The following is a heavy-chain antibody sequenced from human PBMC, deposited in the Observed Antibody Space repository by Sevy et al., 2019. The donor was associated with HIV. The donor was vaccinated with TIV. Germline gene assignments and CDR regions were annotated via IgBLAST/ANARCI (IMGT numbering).Heavy chain of an antibody. Sequence: GGSLRLTCAASGFTFSKAWMNWVRQAPGKGLEWVGRIKSKTDGGTTDYAASVKGRFTISRDDSKNTLYLQMNSLKTDDTAVYYCTTKKDFWSGYFYFDYWAQGTLVTVSS. CDR2: IKSKTDGGTT. CDR3: TTKKDFWSGYFYFDY. CDR1: GFTFSKAW. V-gene: IGHV3-15*05. J-gene: IGHJ4*02. D-gene: IGHD3-3*01.